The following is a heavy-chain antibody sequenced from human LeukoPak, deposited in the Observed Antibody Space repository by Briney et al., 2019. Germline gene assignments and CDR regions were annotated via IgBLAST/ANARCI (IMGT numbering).Heavy chain of an antibody. D-gene: IGHD2-15*01. Sequence: GGSLRLSCAASGFTFSDYWMSWVRQAPGKGLEWVANIKPDGSDKYYVDSVKGRSTISRDNAKNTLYLEMDSLRAEDTAVYYCAREDMWAFDMWGQGTMVTVSS. V-gene: IGHV3-7*01. CDR1: GFTFSDYW. CDR3: AREDMWAFDM. CDR2: IKPDGSDK. J-gene: IGHJ3*02.